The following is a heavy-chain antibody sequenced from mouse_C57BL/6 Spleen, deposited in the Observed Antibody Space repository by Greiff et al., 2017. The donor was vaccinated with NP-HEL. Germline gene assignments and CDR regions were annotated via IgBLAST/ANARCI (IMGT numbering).Heavy chain of an antibody. CDR3: AQLTGTSWYFDV. D-gene: IGHD4-1*01. Sequence: QVQLQQPGAELVRPGTPVKLSCKASGYTFTSYWMHWVQQRPGQGLEWIGVIDPSDSYTNYNQKFKGKATLTVDTSSSTAYMQLSSLTYEDSAVYYCAQLTGTSWYFDVGGTGTTVTVSS. J-gene: IGHJ1*03. V-gene: IGHV1-59*01. CDR1: GYTFTSYW. CDR2: IDPSDSYT.